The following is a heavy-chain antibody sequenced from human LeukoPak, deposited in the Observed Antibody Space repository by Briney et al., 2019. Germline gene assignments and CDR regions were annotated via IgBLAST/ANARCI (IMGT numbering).Heavy chain of an antibody. CDR1: GFSFTTYW. CDR3: AKPLDSSSGWYGPDY. J-gene: IGHJ4*02. V-gene: IGHV3-23*01. D-gene: IGHD6-19*01. Sequence: PGGSLRLSCAASGFSFTTYWMGWVRQAPGKGLEWVSSISGSGGSTYYAESVEGRFTISRDNTKNTLYLQMDSLRVEDTALYYCAKPLDSSSGWYGPDYWGQGTLVTVSS. CDR2: ISGSGGST.